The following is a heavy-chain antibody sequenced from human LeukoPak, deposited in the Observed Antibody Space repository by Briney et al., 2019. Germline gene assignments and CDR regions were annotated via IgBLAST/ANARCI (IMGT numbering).Heavy chain of an antibody. CDR2: ISAYNGNT. Sequence: ASVKVSCKASGYTFTSYGISWVRQAPGQGLEWMGWISAYNGNTNYAQKLQGRVTMTTDTSTSTAYMELRSPRSDDTAVYYCAREPLPDADYYDSSGYYYFDYWGQGTLVTVSS. CDR3: AREPLPDADYYDSSGYYYFDY. V-gene: IGHV1-18*01. D-gene: IGHD3-22*01. CDR1: GYTFTSYG. J-gene: IGHJ4*02.